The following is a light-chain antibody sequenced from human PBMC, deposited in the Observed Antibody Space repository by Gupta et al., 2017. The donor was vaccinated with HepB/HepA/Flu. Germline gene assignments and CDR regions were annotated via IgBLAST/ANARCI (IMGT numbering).Light chain of an antibody. CDR2: VSS. Sequence: EIVLTQSPATLSLSPGERATLSCWASQSVSSNLAWYQQKPGQAPRLLMYVSSNRAAGIPARFSGSGSGTDFTLTISRLEPEDFAVYYCQQHNNWPLTFGGGTKVEI. V-gene: IGKV3-11*01. CDR3: QQHNNWPLT. J-gene: IGKJ4*01. CDR1: QSVSSN.